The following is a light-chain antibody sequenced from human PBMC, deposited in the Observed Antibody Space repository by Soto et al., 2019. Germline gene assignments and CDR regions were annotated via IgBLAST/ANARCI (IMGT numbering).Light chain of an antibody. CDR3: AAWDDRLDVYV. V-gene: IGLV1-44*01. CDR2: STS. CDR1: SSNIGSNT. J-gene: IGLJ1*01. Sequence: QSVLTQPPSASGTPGQIVAISCSGSSSNIGSNTVTLYQQLPGTAPKLLIYSTSQRSSGVPGRFSGSKSGASASLSISGLQSEDEADYYCAAWDDRLDVYVFGTGPKVTV.